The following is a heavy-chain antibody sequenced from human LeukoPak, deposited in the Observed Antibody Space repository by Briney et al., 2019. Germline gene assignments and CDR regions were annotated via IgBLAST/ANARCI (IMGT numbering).Heavy chain of an antibody. CDR3: AKDGARGAAKYYFDY. Sequence: GGSLRLSCAASGFTFNTYGMHWVRQAPGKGLEWVAVIASDGRDKKYADSVKGRFTITRDNSKNTLYLQMNSLRAEDAAVYYCAKDGARGAAKYYFDYWGQGTLVTVSS. J-gene: IGHJ4*02. CDR2: IASDGRDK. V-gene: IGHV3-30*18. D-gene: IGHD6-13*01. CDR1: GFTFNTYG.